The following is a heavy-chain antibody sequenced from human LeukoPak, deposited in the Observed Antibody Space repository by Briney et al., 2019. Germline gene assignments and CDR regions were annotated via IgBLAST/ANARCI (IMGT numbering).Heavy chain of an antibody. Sequence: SSVKVSCKASGGTCSSYAISWVRQAPGQGLEWMGRIIPIFGTANYAQKFQGRVTITTDESTSTAYMELSSLRSEDTAVYYCARVVGATAFDYWGQGTLVTVSS. D-gene: IGHD1-26*01. V-gene: IGHV1-69*05. CDR1: GGTCSSYA. J-gene: IGHJ4*02. CDR2: IIPIFGTA. CDR3: ARVVGATAFDY.